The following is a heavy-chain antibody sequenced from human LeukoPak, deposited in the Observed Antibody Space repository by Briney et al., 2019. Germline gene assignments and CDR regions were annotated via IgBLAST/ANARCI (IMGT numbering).Heavy chain of an antibody. J-gene: IGHJ4*02. CDR3: IVDSSGYNYYFDY. D-gene: IGHD3-22*01. CDR1: GFIFGDYA. CDR2: IRAKAYGGTA. V-gene: IGHV3-49*04. Sequence: PGRSLRLSCTTSGFIFGDYALNWARQAPGKGLEWVAFIRAKAYGGTAEYAASVKGRFTVSRDNSKSIAYLQMNYVRTDDTAVYYCIVDSSGYNYYFDYWGRGTLVTVSA.